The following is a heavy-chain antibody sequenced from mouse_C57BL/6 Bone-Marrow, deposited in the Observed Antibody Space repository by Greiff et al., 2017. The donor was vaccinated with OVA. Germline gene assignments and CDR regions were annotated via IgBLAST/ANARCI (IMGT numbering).Heavy chain of an antibody. CDR3: TTDYDGYPYAMDY. V-gene: IGHV14-4*01. Sequence: EVQLQQSGAELVRPGASVKLSCTASGFNIKDDYMHWVKQRPEQGLEWIGWIDPENGDTEYASKFQGKATITADTSSNTAYLQLSSLTSEDTAVYYCTTDYDGYPYAMDYWGQGTSVTVSS. CDR1: GFNIKDDY. D-gene: IGHD2-3*01. CDR2: IDPENGDT. J-gene: IGHJ4*01.